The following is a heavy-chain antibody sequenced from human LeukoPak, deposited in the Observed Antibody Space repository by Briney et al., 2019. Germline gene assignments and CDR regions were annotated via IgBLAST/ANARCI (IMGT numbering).Heavy chain of an antibody. CDR3: AKTSLWDGSGHYYYMDA. J-gene: IGHJ6*03. D-gene: IGHD2-15*01. Sequence: GGSLRLSCAASGFTFSSYSMNWVRQAPGKGLEGVSSISSSSSYIYYADSVTGRFNISRDNAKNTVYLQMDSLRAEDTALYYCAKTSLWDGSGHYYYMDAWGKGTTVTISS. CDR2: ISSSSSYI. CDR1: GFTFSSYS. V-gene: IGHV3-21*01.